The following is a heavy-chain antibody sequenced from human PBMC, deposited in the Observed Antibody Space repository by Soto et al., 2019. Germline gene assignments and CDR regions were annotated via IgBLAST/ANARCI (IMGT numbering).Heavy chain of an antibody. V-gene: IGHV3-23*01. Sequence: EVQLLESGGGLVQPGGSLRLSCAASGFTFSNYAVTWVRQAPGKGLEWVSTISGSGGSTYYADSVKGRFTISRDNSKNTLYLHRNSLRAEDTVVYYCETDQGSSWSEIDYWGQGTLVTVSS. CDR1: GFTFSNYA. D-gene: IGHD6-13*01. CDR3: ETDQGSSWSEIDY. J-gene: IGHJ4*02. CDR2: ISGSGGST.